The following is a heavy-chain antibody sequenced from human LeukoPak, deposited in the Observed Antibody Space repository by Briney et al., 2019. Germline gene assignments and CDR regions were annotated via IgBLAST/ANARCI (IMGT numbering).Heavy chain of an antibody. CDR1: GDSVSSNSAA. J-gene: IGHJ6*02. Sequence: SQTLSLTCAISGDSVSSNSAAWNWIRQSPSRGLEWLGRTYYRSKWYNDYAVSVKSRITINPDTSKNQFSLQLNSVTPEDTAVYYCARGMVVAGSYYYYYGMDVWGQGTTVTVSS. V-gene: IGHV6-1*01. CDR3: ARGMVVAGSYYYYYGMDV. D-gene: IGHD6-19*01. CDR2: TYYRSKWYN.